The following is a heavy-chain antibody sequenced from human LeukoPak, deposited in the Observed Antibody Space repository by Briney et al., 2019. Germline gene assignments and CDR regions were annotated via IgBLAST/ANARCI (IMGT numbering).Heavy chain of an antibody. J-gene: IGHJ4*02. CDR2: IYYSGST. CDR1: GGSISSSSYY. Sequence: SETLSLTCTVSGGSISSSSYYWGWIRQPPGKGLEWIGSIYYSGSTYYNPSLKSRVTISVDTSKNQFSLKLSSVTAADTAVYYCASRGRGTYATIDYWGQGTLVTVSS. CDR3: ASRGRGTYATIDY. D-gene: IGHD1-26*01. V-gene: IGHV4-39*01.